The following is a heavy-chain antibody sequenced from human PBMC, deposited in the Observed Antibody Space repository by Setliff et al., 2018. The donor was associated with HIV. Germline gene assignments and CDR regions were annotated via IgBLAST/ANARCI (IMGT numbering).Heavy chain of an antibody. V-gene: IGHV3-30*04. CDR1: GFTFSSYA. CDR3: ARDQLAMVRRNGMDV. J-gene: IGHJ6*02. Sequence: PGGSLRLSCAASGFTFSSYAMHWVRQAPGKGLEWVAVISSDGSNEYYADSVKGRFTISRDNSKNTLYVQMNSLRAEDTAVYYCARDQLAMVRRNGMDVWGQGATVTVSS. CDR2: ISSDGSNE. D-gene: IGHD3-10*01.